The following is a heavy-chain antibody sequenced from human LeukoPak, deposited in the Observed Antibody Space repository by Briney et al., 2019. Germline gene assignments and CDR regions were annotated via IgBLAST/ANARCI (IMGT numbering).Heavy chain of an antibody. D-gene: IGHD1-1*01. J-gene: IGHJ4*02. CDR1: GYTLTELS. CDR3: AAGDDTTIHPDH. V-gene: IGHV1-24*01. CDR2: FDPEDGET. Sequence: GASVKVSCKVSGYTLTELSMHWVRQTPTKGLEWMGSFDPEDGETIYAQKFQGRVTMNEDTSTDTAYMELSSLRSDDTGVYFCAAGDDTTIHPDHWGQGTLVTVSS.